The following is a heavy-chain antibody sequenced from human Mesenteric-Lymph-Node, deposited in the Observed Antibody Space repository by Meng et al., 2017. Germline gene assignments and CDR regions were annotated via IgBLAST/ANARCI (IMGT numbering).Heavy chain of an antibody. J-gene: IGHJ4*02. D-gene: IGHD5-24*01. CDR1: GGSISSSYW. V-gene: IGHV4-4*02. CDR2: MYHSGTT. CDR3: ATQESRDGHNPY. Sequence: QVQLQESGPGLVKPSGTLSLTCAVSGGSISSSYWWTWVRQSPGKGLEWIGEMYHSGTTNYNPSLKSRVTISMGKSNNQLSLKLNSVTAADTAVYYCATQESRDGHNPYWGQGTLVTVSS.